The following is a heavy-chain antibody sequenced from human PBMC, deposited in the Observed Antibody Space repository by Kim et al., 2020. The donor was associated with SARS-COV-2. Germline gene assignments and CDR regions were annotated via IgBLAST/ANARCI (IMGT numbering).Heavy chain of an antibody. V-gene: IGHV3-21*01. J-gene: IGHJ6*02. CDR3: ARVAPWRYCSSTSCHPGV. CDR1: GFTFSSYS. CDR2: ISSSSSYI. Sequence: GGSLRLSCAASGFTFSSYSMNWVRQAPGKGLEWVSSISSSSSYIYYADSVKGRFTISRDNAKNSMYLQMNSLRAEDTAVYYCARVAPWRYCSSTSCHPGVWGHGNPVSGSS. D-gene: IGHD2-2*01.